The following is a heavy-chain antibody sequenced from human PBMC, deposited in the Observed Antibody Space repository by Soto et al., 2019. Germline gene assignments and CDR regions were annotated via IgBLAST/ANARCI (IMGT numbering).Heavy chain of an antibody. D-gene: IGHD3-3*01. V-gene: IGHV1-8*01. J-gene: IGHJ4*02. CDR1: GYTFTSYD. CDR2: MNPTSGNT. CDR3: ARGYYDFWSGYGPVGY. Sequence: QVQLVQSGAEVKKPGASVKVSCKASGYTFTSYDINWVRQATGQGREWMGWMNPTSGNTGYAQKFQGRVTMTRNTTISTDYMEMSSLRSEDTAVYYCARGYYDFWSGYGPVGYWGQGTLVTVSS.